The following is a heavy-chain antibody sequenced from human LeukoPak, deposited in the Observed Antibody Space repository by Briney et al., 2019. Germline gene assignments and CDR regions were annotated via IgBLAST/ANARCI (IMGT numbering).Heavy chain of an antibody. CDR2: ISSNGGST. J-gene: IGHJ6*02. CDR3: ARHDASGNIPYGMDV. Sequence: PGGSLRLSCAASGFTFSSYAMHWVRQAPGKGLEYVSAISSNGGSTYYANSVKGRFTISRDNSKSTLYLQMNSLRAEDTAVYYCARHDASGNIPYGMDVWGQGTTVTVSS. D-gene: IGHD3-10*01. V-gene: IGHV3-64*01. CDR1: GFTFSSYA.